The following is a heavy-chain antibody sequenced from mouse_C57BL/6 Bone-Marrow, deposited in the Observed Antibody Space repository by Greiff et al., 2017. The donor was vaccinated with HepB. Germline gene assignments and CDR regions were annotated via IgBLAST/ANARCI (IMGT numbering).Heavy chain of an antibody. D-gene: IGHD3-2*02. CDR3: ARQGAQATPAWFAY. CDR2: ISSGGSYT. Sequence: EVMLVESGGDLVKPGGSLKLSCAASGFTFSSYGMSWVRQTPDKRLEWVATISSGGSYTYYPDSVKGRFTISRDNAKNTLYLQMSSLTSEDTAMYDCARQGAQATPAWFAYWGQGTLVTVSA. V-gene: IGHV5-6*01. CDR1: GFTFSSYG. J-gene: IGHJ3*01.